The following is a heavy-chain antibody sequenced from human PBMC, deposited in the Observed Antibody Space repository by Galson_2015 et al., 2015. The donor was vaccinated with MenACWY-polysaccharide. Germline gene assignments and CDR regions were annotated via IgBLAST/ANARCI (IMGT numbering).Heavy chain of an antibody. CDR2: IQYDGSKI. CDR3: AREGSRIVFHAFDT. CDR1: GSRFSNSG. J-gene: IGHJ3*02. D-gene: IGHD2-15*01. V-gene: IGHV3-33*01. Sequence: SLRLSCAASGSRFSNSGMHWVRQAPGKGLEWVAVIQYDGSKIVYADSVKGRFTISRDNSKNTLFLEMNSLGAEDTAVYYCAREGSRIVFHAFDTWGQGTMVTVSS.